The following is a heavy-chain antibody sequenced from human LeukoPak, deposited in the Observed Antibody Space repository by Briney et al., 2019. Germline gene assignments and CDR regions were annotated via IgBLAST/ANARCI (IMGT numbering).Heavy chain of an antibody. D-gene: IGHD6-13*01. CDR3: AREAAATSAFDI. V-gene: IGHV4-4*02. CDR2: IYHSGST. CDR1: GGSISSSNW. Sequence: PSETLSLTCAVSGGSISSSNWWSWVRQPPGKGLEWIGEIYHSGSTNYNPSLKSRVTISVDTSKNQFSLKLSSVTAADTAVYYCAREAAATSAFDIWGQGTMVTVSS. J-gene: IGHJ3*02.